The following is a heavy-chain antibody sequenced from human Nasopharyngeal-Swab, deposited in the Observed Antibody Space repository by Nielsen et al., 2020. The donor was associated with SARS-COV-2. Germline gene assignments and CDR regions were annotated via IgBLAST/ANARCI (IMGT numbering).Heavy chain of an antibody. Sequence: SETLSLTCAVYGCSFSGYSLSWIRQPPGKGLEWIGEINHSGSTNYNPSLKSRVTISVDTSKNQFSLKLSSVTAADTAVYYCARGRGSSSWYLRFDYWGQGTLVTVSS. D-gene: IGHD6-13*01. CDR2: INHSGST. J-gene: IGHJ4*02. CDR1: GCSFSGYS. CDR3: ARGRGSSSWYLRFDY. V-gene: IGHV4-34*01.